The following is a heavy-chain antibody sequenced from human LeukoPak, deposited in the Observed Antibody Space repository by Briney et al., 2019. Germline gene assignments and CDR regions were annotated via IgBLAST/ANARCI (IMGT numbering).Heavy chain of an antibody. V-gene: IGHV1-2*02. CDR2: INPNSGGT. D-gene: IGHD3-22*01. CDR1: GYTFTGYY. CDR3: ARLPMIVVVRSY. J-gene: IGHJ4*02. Sequence: ASVKVSCKASGYTFTGYYMHWVRQAPGQGLEWMGWINPNSGGTNYAQKFQGRVTMTRDTSISTAYMKLSRLRSDDTAVYYCARLPMIVVVRSYWGQGTLVTVSS.